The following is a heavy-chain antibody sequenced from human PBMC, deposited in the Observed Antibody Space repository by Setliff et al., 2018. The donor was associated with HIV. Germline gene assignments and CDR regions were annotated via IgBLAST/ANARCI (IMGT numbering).Heavy chain of an antibody. D-gene: IGHD6-13*01. CDR3: ARAPYSNIMYYFDC. CDR2: INGNSGGA. J-gene: IGHJ4*02. Sequence: ASVKVYCKASGYTFTGYYVHWVRQAPGQGLEWMGWINGNSGGADYAQKFQGRVTMTRDSSISTVYLELNRLRSDDTAVYYCARAPYSNIMYYFDCWGQGTLVTVSS. V-gene: IGHV1-2*02. CDR1: GYTFTGYY.